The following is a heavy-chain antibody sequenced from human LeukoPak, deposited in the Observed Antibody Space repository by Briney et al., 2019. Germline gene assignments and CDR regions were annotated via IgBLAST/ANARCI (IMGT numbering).Heavy chain of an antibody. V-gene: IGHV4-34*01. CDR3: ARGYTRVLIDY. J-gene: IGHJ4*02. D-gene: IGHD2-2*02. Sequence: SETLSLTCAVYGVSFSDYYWSWIRQPPGKGLEWIGEIQHSGSTNYNPSLKSRVTISVDTSKNQPSLKLSSVTAADTAVYYCARGYTRVLIDYWGQGTLVTVSS. CDR2: IQHSGST. CDR1: GVSFSDYY.